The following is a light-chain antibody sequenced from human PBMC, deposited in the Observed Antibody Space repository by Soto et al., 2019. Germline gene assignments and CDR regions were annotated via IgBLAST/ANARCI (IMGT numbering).Light chain of an antibody. CDR2: DAS. Sequence: DIQMTHSPSTLSASVGDRVTITCRASQSISSWLAWYQQKPGKAPKLLIYDASSLESGVPSRFSGSGSGTKFTLTISSLQPDDFATYYCQQYNSYPWTFGQGTKV. CDR1: QSISSW. V-gene: IGKV1-5*01. J-gene: IGKJ1*01. CDR3: QQYNSYPWT.